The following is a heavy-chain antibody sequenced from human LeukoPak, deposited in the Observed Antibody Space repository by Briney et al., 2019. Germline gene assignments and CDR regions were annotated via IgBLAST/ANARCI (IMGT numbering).Heavy chain of an antibody. CDR2: INPNSGDT. J-gene: IGHJ6*02. V-gene: IGHV1-2*06. CDR1: GYTFTGYY. D-gene: IGHD3-22*01. Sequence: ASVKVSCKASGYTFTGYYMHWVRQAPGQGLEWMGRINPNSGDTNYAQSFQGRVTMTRDTSISTAYMELSRLRSDDTAVYYCARVGYYDSSGYYYYYYGMDVWGQGTTVTVSS. CDR3: ARVGYYDSSGYYYYYYGMDV.